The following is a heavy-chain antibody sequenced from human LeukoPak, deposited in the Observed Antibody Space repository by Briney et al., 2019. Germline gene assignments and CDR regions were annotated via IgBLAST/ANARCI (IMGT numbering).Heavy chain of an antibody. CDR3: AKDPGTGLDNWFFDL. CDR1: GFTVSSNY. D-gene: IGHD1/OR15-1a*01. CDR2: IYSGGST. V-gene: IGHV3-66*01. J-gene: IGHJ2*01. Sequence: GGSLRLSCAASGFTVSSNYMSWVRQAPGKGLEWVSVIYSGGSTYYADSVKGRFTISRDNSKNTLYLEMNSVTAEDTAVHYCAKDPGTGLDNWFFDLWGRGTLVIVSS.